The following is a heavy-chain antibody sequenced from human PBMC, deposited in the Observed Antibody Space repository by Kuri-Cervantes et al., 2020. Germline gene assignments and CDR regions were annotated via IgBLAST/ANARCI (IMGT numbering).Heavy chain of an antibody. V-gene: IGHV3-33*01. CDR2: IWYDGSNK. D-gene: IGHD6-13*01. Sequence: GESLKISCAASGFTFSSYGMHWVRQAPGKGLEWVAVIWYDGSNKYYADSVKGRFTISRDNSKNTLYLQMNSLRAEGTAVYYCARDGEQQQVAWYFDYWGQGTLVTVS. J-gene: IGHJ4*02. CDR1: GFTFSSYG. CDR3: ARDGEQQQVAWYFDY.